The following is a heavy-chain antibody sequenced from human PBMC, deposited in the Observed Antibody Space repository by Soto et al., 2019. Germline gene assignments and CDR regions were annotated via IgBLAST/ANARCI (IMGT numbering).Heavy chain of an antibody. CDR2: INTGNGNT. J-gene: IGHJ4*02. CDR1: GYTFTSYA. CDR3: APDLARDSYYFDY. Sequence: ASVKVSCKASGYTFTSYAMHWVRQAPGQRLEWMGWINTGNGNTKYSQKFQGRVTITRDTSASTAYMELSSLRSEDTAMYYCAPDLARDSYYFDYWGQGILVTVSS. V-gene: IGHV1-3*04.